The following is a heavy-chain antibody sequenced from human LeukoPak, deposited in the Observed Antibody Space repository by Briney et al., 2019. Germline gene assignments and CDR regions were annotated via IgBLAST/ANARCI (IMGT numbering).Heavy chain of an antibody. J-gene: IGHJ5*02. CDR3: ARGRLRGWFDP. CDR2: INHSGST. CDR1: GGSFSGYY. D-gene: IGHD4-17*01. Sequence: SETLSLTCAVYGGSFSGYYWSWIRQPPGKGLEWIGEINHSGSTNYNPSLKSRVTISVDTSKNQFSLKLSSVAAADTAVYYCARGRLRGWFDPWGQGTLVTVSS. V-gene: IGHV4-34*01.